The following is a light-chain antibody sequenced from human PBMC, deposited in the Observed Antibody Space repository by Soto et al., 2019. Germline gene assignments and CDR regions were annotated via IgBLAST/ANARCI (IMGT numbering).Light chain of an antibody. CDR1: QSVSSY. Sequence: EIVLTQSPATLSLSPGERATLSCRASQSVSSYLAWYQQKPGQAPRLLIYDASNRATGIPARFSGSGSGTDFTLTISSLEPEDFAVYYCQQHGNWPPITFGQGTRLEIK. CDR3: QQHGNWPPIT. CDR2: DAS. V-gene: IGKV3-11*01. J-gene: IGKJ5*01.